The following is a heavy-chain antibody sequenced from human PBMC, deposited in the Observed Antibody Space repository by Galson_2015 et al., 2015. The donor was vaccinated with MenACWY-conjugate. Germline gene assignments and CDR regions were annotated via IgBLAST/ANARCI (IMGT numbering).Heavy chain of an antibody. CDR2: ISSGSSTI. J-gene: IGHJ4*02. V-gene: IGHV3-48*02. CDR1: GFTFSTYS. Sequence: SLRLSCAASGFTFSTYSMNWVRQAPGKGLEWVSYISSGSSTIYYADSVKGRFTISRDNAKNSLYLQMNSLRDEDTAVYYCAAGNYGDFDYWGQGTLVTFSS. CDR3: AAGNYGDFDY. D-gene: IGHD4-17*01.